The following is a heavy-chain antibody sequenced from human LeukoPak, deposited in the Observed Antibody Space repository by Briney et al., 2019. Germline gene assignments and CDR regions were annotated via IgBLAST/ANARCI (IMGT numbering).Heavy chain of an antibody. CDR1: GYTFTSYG. CDR2: ISANNGNT. D-gene: IGHD6-13*01. CDR3: ARASRWDPFHY. Sequence: GASVKVSCKASGYTFTSYGISWVGQAPGQGLEWMGWISANNGNTNYAQNLQGRVTMTTDTSTSTAYMELRSLRSDDTAVYYCARASRWDPFHYWGQGTLVTVSS. V-gene: IGHV1-18*01. J-gene: IGHJ4*02.